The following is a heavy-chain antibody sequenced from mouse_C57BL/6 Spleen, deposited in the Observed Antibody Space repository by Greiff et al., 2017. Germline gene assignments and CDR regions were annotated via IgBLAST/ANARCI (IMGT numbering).Heavy chain of an antibody. Sequence: EVKLVESGPGLVKPSQSLSLTCSVTGYSITSGYYWNWIRQFPGNKLEWMGYISYDGSNNYNPSLTNRISITRDTSKNQFFLKLTSVTTEDTATYYCAVMITSAYFDVWGTGTTVTVSS. V-gene: IGHV3-6*01. CDR3: AVMITSAYFDV. J-gene: IGHJ1*03. CDR1: GYSITSGYY. CDR2: ISYDGSN. D-gene: IGHD2-4*01.